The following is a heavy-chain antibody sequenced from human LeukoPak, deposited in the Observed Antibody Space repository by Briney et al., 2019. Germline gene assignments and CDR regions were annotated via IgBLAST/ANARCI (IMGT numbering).Heavy chain of an antibody. J-gene: IGHJ4*02. CDR1: GFTFSSYG. V-gene: IGHV3-33*06. D-gene: IGHD3-10*01. CDR2: IWYDGSNK. CDR3: AKDSKESGFDY. Sequence: PGRSLRLSCAASGFTFSSYGMHWVRQAPGKGLEWVAVIWYDGSNKYYADSVKGRFTISRDNSKNTLYLQMNSLRAEDTAVYYCAKDSKESGFDYWGQGTPVTVSS.